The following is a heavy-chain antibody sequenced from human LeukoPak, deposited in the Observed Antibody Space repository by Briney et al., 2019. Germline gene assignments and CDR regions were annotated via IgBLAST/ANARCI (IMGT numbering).Heavy chain of an antibody. Sequence: SETLSLTCAVYGGSFSGYYWSWIRQPPGKGLEWIGEINHSGSTNYNPSLKSRATISVDTSKNQFSLKLSSVTAADTAVYYCDRGCQYYYDSSGYDYPFDYWGQGTLVTVSS. D-gene: IGHD3-22*01. CDR1: GGSFSGYY. CDR2: INHSGST. J-gene: IGHJ4*02. CDR3: DRGCQYYYDSSGYDYPFDY. V-gene: IGHV4-34*01.